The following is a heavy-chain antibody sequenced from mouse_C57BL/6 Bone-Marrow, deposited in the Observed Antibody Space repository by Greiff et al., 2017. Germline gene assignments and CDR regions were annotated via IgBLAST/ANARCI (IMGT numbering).Heavy chain of an antibody. CDR3: ERTYSNSYAMDY. D-gene: IGHD2-5*01. V-gene: IGHV1-47*01. Sequence: VQLQQSGAELVKPGASVKMSCKASGYTFTTYPIEWMKQNHGKSLEWIGNFHPYNDDTKYNEKFKGKATLTVDKSSSTVYLELSRLTSDDSAVYSCERTYSNSYAMDYWGQGTSVTVSS. CDR2: FHPYNDDT. CDR1: GYTFTTYP. J-gene: IGHJ4*01.